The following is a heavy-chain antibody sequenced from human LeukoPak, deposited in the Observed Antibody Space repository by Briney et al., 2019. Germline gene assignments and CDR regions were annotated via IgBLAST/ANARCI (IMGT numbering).Heavy chain of an antibody. D-gene: IGHD3-10*01. J-gene: IGHJ5*02. V-gene: IGHV4-34*01. CDR2: INHSGST. Sequence: PSETLSLTCAVYGGSFSGYYWSWIRQPPGKGLEWIGEINHSGSTNYNPSLKSRVTISVDTSKNQFSLKLSSETAADTAVYYCARERRPYHGSGSKSVWFDPWGQGTLVTVSS. CDR1: GGSFSGYY. CDR3: ARERRPYHGSGSKSVWFDP.